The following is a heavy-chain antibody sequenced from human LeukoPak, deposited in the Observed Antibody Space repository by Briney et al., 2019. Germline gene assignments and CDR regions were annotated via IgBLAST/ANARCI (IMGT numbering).Heavy chain of an antibody. V-gene: IGHV3-30*02. J-gene: IGHJ6*03. CDR2: IRYDDSNK. Sequence: GGSLRLSCAASGFTFSSYGMHWVRQAPGKGLEWVAFIRYDDSNKYYADSVKGRFTISRDNIKNSMILEMESLRVEDTAIYYCATIRGEVPASMPRERNYMDVWGTGTTVTVSS. CDR1: GFTFSSYG. CDR3: ATIRGEVPASMPRERNYMDV. D-gene: IGHD2-2*01.